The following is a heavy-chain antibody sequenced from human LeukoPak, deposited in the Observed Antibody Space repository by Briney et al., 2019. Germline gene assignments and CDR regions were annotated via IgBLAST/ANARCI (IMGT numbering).Heavy chain of an antibody. J-gene: IGHJ3*02. D-gene: IGHD2-21*01. CDR2: ISGSGVGT. Sequence: GGSLRLSCAASGFTFSSYTMNWVRQAPGKGLEWVSAISGSGVGTYYADSVKGRFTISRDNSWNTLYLQMSSLRAEDTAVYYCAKDQVISGSEASDIWGQGTMVTVSS. CDR1: GFTFSSYT. CDR3: AKDQVISGSEASDI. V-gene: IGHV3-23*01.